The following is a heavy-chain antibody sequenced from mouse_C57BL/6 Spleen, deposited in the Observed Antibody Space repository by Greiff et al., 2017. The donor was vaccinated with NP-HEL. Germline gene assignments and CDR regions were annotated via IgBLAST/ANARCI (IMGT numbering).Heavy chain of an antibody. CDR2: IWSGGST. D-gene: IGHD2-4*01. CDR3: ARYYYDFLMDY. V-gene: IGHV2-2*01. Sequence: VQLQESGPGLVQPSQSLSITCTVSGFSLTSYGVHWVRQSPGKGLEWLGVIWSGGSTDYNAAFISRLSISKDNSKSQVFFKMNSLQADDTAIYYCARYYYDFLMDYWGQGTSVTVSS. J-gene: IGHJ4*01. CDR1: GFSLTSYG.